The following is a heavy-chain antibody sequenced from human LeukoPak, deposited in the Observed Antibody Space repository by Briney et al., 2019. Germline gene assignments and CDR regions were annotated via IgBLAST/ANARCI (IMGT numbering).Heavy chain of an antibody. Sequence: GRSLRLSCAASGFTFDDYAMHWVRQAPGKGLGWVSGISWNSGSIGYADSVKGRFTISRDNAKNSLYLQMNSLRAEDTALYYCAKDKTSGWYPGYGMDVWGQGTTVTVSS. D-gene: IGHD6-19*01. CDR1: GFTFDDYA. CDR3: AKDKTSGWYPGYGMDV. CDR2: ISWNSGSI. V-gene: IGHV3-9*01. J-gene: IGHJ6*02.